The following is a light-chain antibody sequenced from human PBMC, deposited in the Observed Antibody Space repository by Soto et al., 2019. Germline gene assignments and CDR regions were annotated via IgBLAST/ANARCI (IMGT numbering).Light chain of an antibody. CDR3: SSYAGSNNLV. CDR2: EVS. V-gene: IGLV2-8*01. J-gene: IGLJ2*01. CDR1: SSDVGSYNY. Sequence: QSALTQPPSASGSPGQSVTISCTGTSSDVGSYNYVSWYQQHPGKAPKFMIYEVSKRPSGVPDRFSGSKSGNTASLTVSGLQAEDEADYYCSSYAGSNNLVFGGGTNLTVL.